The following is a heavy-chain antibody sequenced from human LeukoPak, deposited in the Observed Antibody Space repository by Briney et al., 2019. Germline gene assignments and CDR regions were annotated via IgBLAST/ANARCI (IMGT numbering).Heavy chain of an antibody. J-gene: IGHJ4*02. D-gene: IGHD5-18*01. CDR2: ISGRGGST. V-gene: IGHV3-23*01. CDR3: ARVGGYSYGYGSDY. CDR1: GFTFSSYA. Sequence: QPGGSLRLSCAASGFTFSSYAMSWVRQAPGKGLEWVSAISGRGGSTYYADSVKGRFTISRDNAKNSLYLQMNSLRAEDTAVYYCARVGGYSYGYGSDYWGQGTLVTVSS.